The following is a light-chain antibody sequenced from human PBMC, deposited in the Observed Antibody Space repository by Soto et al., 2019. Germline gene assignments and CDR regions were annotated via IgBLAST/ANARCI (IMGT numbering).Light chain of an antibody. Sequence: QAVLTRPASVSGSPGRSITISCTGTSSDIGSYNFVSWYQQHTLKPPQLIIYEASKRPSGVSHRFSGSKSGNTASLTISGLQAEDEADYHCCSSAGSSKVIFGGGTKVTV. J-gene: IGLJ2*01. CDR3: CSSAGSSKVI. CDR1: SSDIGSYNF. CDR2: EAS. V-gene: IGLV2-23*01.